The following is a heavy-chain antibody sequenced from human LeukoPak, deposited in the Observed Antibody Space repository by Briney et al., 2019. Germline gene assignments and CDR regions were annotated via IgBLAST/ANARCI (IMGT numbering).Heavy chain of an antibody. J-gene: IGHJ3*02. CDR1: GFMFSNYG. CDR3: ARDCGGGSCYGPYDAFDI. D-gene: IGHD2-15*01. Sequence: GGTVRLSCAASGFMFSNYGMQWVRQAPGKGLEWVSYITSSGSTIYYADSVKGRFTISRDNAKNSLYLQMNSLRAEDTAVYYCARDCGGGSCYGPYDAFDIWGQGTMVTVSS. V-gene: IGHV3-48*04. CDR2: ITSSGSTI.